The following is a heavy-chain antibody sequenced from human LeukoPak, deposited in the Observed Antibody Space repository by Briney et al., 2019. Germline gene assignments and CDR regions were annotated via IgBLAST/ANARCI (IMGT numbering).Heavy chain of an antibody. CDR3: ARDGAPLRTTRYGMDV. V-gene: IGHV1-8*01. CDR1: GYTFTSYD. D-gene: IGHD4-17*01. Sequence: ASVKVSCKASGYTFTSYDINWVRQATGQGLEWMGWMNPNSGNTGYAQKFQGRVTMTRNTSISTAYMELSSLRPEDTAVYYCARDGAPLRTTRYGMDVWGQGTTVTVSS. J-gene: IGHJ6*02. CDR2: MNPNSGNT.